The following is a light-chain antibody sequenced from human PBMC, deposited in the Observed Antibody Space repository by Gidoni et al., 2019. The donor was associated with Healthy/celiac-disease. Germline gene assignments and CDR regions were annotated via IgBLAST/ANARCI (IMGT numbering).Light chain of an antibody. CDR1: SSNIGAGYD. CDR2: GNS. V-gene: IGLV1-40*01. Sequence: QSVLTQPPSVSGAPSQRVTISCTGSSSNIGAGYDVHWYQQLPGTAPKLLIYGNSNRHSGVPDRFSGSKSGTSASLAINGLQAEDEADYYCQSYDSRLSGYVFGTGTKVTVL. CDR3: QSYDSRLSGYV. J-gene: IGLJ1*01.